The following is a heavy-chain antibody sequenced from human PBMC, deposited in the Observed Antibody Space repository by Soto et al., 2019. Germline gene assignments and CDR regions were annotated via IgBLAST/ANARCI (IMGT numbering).Heavy chain of an antibody. V-gene: IGHV1-2*02. D-gene: IGHD4-4*01. CDR2: INPKSGDT. CDR3: ARVLATVTTWALGY. J-gene: IGHJ4*02. CDR1: GYTFTGYY. Sequence: ASVKVSCKASGYTFTGYYMHWVRQAPGQGLEWMGWINPKSGDTNYAQKFQGSVTTTRDTSISTAYMELSSLRSDDTAVYYCARVLATVTTWALGYWGQGTLVTVSS.